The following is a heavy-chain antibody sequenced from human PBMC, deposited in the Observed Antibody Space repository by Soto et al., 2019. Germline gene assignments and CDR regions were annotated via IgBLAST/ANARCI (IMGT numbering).Heavy chain of an antibody. CDR1: GFTFSSYA. J-gene: IGHJ5*02. D-gene: IGHD3-3*01. CDR2: ISGSGGST. CDR3: AKTHTSPNWYDP. Sequence: GSLRLSCAASGFTFSSYAMSWVRQAPGKGLEWVSAISGSGGSTYYADSVKGRFTISRDNSKNTLYLQMNSLRAEDTAVYYCAKTHTSPNWYDPWGQGTLVTVSS. V-gene: IGHV3-23*01.